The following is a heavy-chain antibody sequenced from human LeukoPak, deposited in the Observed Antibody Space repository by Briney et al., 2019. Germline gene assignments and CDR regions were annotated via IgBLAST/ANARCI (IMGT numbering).Heavy chain of an antibody. CDR3: SRERGYSGIYPHYYYYYYMDV. V-gene: IGHV3-48*04. D-gene: IGHD1-26*01. CDR1: GFTFSTYG. Sequence: GGSLRLSCAASGFTFSTYGMNWVRQAPGKGLEWVSYISSSSSTIYYVDSVKGRYTISRDNAKNSLYLQVNSLRAEDTAVYSCSRERGYSGIYPHYYYYYYMDVWGKGTTVTVSS. J-gene: IGHJ6*03. CDR2: ISSSSSTI.